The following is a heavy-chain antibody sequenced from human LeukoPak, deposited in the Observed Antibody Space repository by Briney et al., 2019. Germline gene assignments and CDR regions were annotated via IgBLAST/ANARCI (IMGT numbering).Heavy chain of an antibody. CDR1: GYSFTTYW. J-gene: IGHJ4*02. Sequence: KSGESLKISCKGSGYSFTTYWIGWVRQMPGKGLEWMGIIFPSDSDTRYSPSFQGQVTISADKSINTAYLQWNSLKASDSAIYYCARRSSGWGDWGQGTLVTVSS. CDR2: IFPSDSDT. D-gene: IGHD6-19*01. CDR3: ARRSSGWGD. V-gene: IGHV5-51*01.